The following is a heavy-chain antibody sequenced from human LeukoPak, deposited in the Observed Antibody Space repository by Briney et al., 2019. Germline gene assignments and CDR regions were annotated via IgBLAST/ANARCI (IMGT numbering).Heavy chain of an antibody. CDR1: GGSISSYY. J-gene: IGHJ4*02. D-gene: IGHD4-23*01. CDR3: ARIRRYGIYFDY. V-gene: IGHV4-59*08. CDR2: IYYSGST. Sequence: SETLSLTCTVSGGSISSYYWSWIRQPPGKGLEWIGYIYYSGSTYYNPSLKSRVTISVDTSKNQFSLKLSSVTAADTAVYYCARIRRYGIYFDYWGQGTLVTVSS.